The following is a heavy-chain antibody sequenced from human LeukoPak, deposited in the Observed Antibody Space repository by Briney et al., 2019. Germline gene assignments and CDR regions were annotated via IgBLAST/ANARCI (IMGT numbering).Heavy chain of an antibody. CDR1: GGSISSYY. CDR2: FSTSGST. Sequence: SETLSLTCTVSGGSISSYYWSLIRQPAGKGLEWIGRFSTSGSTNYNPSLKSRVTMSVDTSKNQFSLRLSSVTAADTAVYYCARLSEQSTVYGSGSYYYFDYWGQGTLVTVSS. D-gene: IGHD3-10*01. CDR3: ARLSEQSTVYGSGSYYYFDY. J-gene: IGHJ4*02. V-gene: IGHV4-4*07.